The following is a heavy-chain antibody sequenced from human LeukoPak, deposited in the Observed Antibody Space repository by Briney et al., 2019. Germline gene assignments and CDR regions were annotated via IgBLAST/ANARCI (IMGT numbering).Heavy chain of an antibody. J-gene: IGHJ6*04. Sequence: ASVKVSCKATGYTFTGYYTHWVRQAPGQGREWMGWINPNSGGTNYAQKFQGWVTMTRDTSISTAYMELSRLRSDDTAVYYCARAANPYCSGGSCYSGSTYYYGMDVWGKGTTVTVSS. CDR2: INPNSGGT. V-gene: IGHV1-2*04. CDR3: ARAANPYCSGGSCYSGSTYYYGMDV. CDR1: GYTFTGYY. D-gene: IGHD2-15*01.